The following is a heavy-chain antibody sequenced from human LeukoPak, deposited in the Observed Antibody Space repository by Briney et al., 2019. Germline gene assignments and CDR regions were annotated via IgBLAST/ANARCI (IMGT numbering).Heavy chain of an antibody. V-gene: IGHV4-39*01. CDR3: ARTRYYYGSRSYGAPYYFDY. J-gene: IGHJ4*02. D-gene: IGHD3-10*01. CDR1: GGSFSGYY. Sequence: PSETLSLTCAVYGGSFSGYYWGWIRQPPGKGLEWIGSIYYSGSTYYNPSLKNRLTISVDTSKNQFSLKLSSVTAADTAVYYCARTRYYYGSRSYGAPYYFDYWGQGTLVTVSS. CDR2: IYYSGST.